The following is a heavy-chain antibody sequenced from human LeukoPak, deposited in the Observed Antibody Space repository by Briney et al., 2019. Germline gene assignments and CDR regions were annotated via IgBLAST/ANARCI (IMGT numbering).Heavy chain of an antibody. CDR1: GFTFSSHW. CDR2: IKDDGSHT. D-gene: IGHD6-25*01. V-gene: IGHV3-74*01. Sequence: PGGSLRPSCAASGFTFSSHWMRWVRQAPGKGLVWVSRIKDDGSHTNYADSVKGRFTISRDNAKNTLSLQMNSLRAEDTAVYYCARGSGIITGIDEWGQGTLVTVSS. CDR3: ARGSGIITGIDE. J-gene: IGHJ4*02.